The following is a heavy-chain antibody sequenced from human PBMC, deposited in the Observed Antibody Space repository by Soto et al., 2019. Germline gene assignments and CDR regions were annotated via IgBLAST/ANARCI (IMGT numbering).Heavy chain of an antibody. CDR2: IHHSGST. CDR3: ARDQGSHPGD. Sequence: QVQLQESGPGLVRPSVTVSLTCAVSGLSISSDNWWSWVRQPPGKGLEWIGEIHHSGSTNYNPSLKSRVTMSVVTSKDLFSLTLNSVTAADTAFYYCARDQGSHPGDWGQGTMVSVSS. D-gene: IGHD6-13*01. CDR1: GLSISSDNW. J-gene: IGHJ4*02. V-gene: IGHV4-4*02.